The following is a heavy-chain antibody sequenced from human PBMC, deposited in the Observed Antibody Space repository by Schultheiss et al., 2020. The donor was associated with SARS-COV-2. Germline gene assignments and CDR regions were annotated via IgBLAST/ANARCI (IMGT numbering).Heavy chain of an antibody. CDR2: IRSSGRDI. CDR1: GFTFSSYG. J-gene: IGHJ4*02. V-gene: IGHV3-21*01. Sequence: GGSLRLSCAASGFTFSSYGMHWVRQAPGKGLEFVASIRSSGRDIYYADSMQGRFTVSRDNANNSLYLQMNSLRAEDTAVYYCVVTAIQFDYWGQGTLVTVSS. CDR3: VVTAIQFDY. D-gene: IGHD2-21*02.